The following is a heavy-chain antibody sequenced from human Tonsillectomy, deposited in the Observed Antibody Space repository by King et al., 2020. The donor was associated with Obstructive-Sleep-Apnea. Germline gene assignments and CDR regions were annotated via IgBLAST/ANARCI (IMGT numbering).Heavy chain of an antibody. CDR3: ARGSWELRKNDY. Sequence: VQLVESGGGLVKPGGSLRLSCAASGFTFSSYSMNWVRQAPGKGLEWVSSISSSSSYFFYADSMKGRFTISRDNAKNSLYLQMNSLRAEDTTVYYCARGSWELRKNDYWGQGTLVTVSS. CDR2: ISSSSSYF. D-gene: IGHD1-26*01. CDR1: GFTFSSYS. V-gene: IGHV3-21*01. J-gene: IGHJ4*02.